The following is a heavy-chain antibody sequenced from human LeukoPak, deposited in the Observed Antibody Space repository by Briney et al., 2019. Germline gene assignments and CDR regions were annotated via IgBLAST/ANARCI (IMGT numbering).Heavy chain of an antibody. CDR1: GGSISSY. Sequence: SETLSLTCTVSGGSISSYWSWIRQPAGKGLEWIGRIYGSGSTNYNPSLKSRVTISVETSKNQFSLRLNSVTAADTAMYYCARDIGITLFGAVTHDALDIWGQGTMVTVSS. D-gene: IGHD3-3*01. CDR3: ARDIGITLFGAVTHDALDI. J-gene: IGHJ3*02. CDR2: IYGSGST. V-gene: IGHV4-4*07.